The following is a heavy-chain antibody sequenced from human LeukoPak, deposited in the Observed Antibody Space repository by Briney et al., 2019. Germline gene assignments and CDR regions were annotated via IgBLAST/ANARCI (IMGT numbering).Heavy chain of an antibody. D-gene: IGHD2-21*02. Sequence: KSGGSLRLSCAASGFTFSNYYMTWIRQAPGKGLQWISFISDSGNTIYYADSVEGRFTISRDNAKNSLYLQMNNLRAEDTAVYYCASVSRGRSDWDHWGQGTLVTVSS. CDR1: GFTFSNYY. CDR2: ISDSGNTI. J-gene: IGHJ4*02. CDR3: ASVSRGRSDWDH. V-gene: IGHV3-11*04.